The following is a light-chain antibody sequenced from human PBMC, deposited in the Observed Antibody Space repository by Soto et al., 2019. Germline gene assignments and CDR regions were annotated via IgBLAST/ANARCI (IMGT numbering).Light chain of an antibody. CDR2: DAS. CDR1: QSFSSN. CDR3: QQYNNWPTLT. J-gene: IGKJ4*01. Sequence: EIVMTQSPATLSVSPGESATLSCRASQSFSSNLDWYKQKPGQAPRLLIYDASTRATGIPARFSGSGSGTDFSLTISSLQSEDFEVSYCQQYNNWPTLTFGGGTKVEIK. V-gene: IGKV3-15*01.